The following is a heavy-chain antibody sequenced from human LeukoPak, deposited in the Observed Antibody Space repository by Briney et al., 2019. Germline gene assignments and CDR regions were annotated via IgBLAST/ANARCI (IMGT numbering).Heavy chain of an antibody. CDR1: GFTFSSYA. Sequence: GGSLRLSCAASGFTFSSYAMHWVRQAPGKGLEWVAVISYDGSNKYYADSVKGRFTISRDNSKNTLYLQMNSLRAEDTAVYYCAKHGMTPLDYWGQGTLVTVSS. D-gene: IGHD1-1*01. CDR2: ISYDGSNK. CDR3: AKHGMTPLDY. J-gene: IGHJ4*02. V-gene: IGHV3-30-3*02.